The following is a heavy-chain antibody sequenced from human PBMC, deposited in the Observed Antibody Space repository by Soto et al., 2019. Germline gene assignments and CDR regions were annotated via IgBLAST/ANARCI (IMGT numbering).Heavy chain of an antibody. D-gene: IGHD2-2*01. CDR3: ARDSSGIVVVPAANPADYYYYGMDV. J-gene: IGHJ6*02. CDR2: ISSSSSYI. Sequence: GGSLRLSCAASGFTFSSYSMNWVRQAPGKGLEWVSSISSSSSYIYYADSVKGRFTISRDNAKNSLYLQMNSLRAEDTAVYYCARDSSGIVVVPAANPADYYYYGMDVWGQGTTVTVSS. CDR1: GFTFSSYS. V-gene: IGHV3-21*01.